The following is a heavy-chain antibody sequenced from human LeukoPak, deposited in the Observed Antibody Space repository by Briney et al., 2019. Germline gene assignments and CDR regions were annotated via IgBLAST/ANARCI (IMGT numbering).Heavy chain of an antibody. CDR1: GFTFSSYE. CDR2: ISSSGSTI. D-gene: IGHD2-2*01. V-gene: IGHV3-48*03. Sequence: SGGSLRLSCAASGFTFSSYEMTWVRQAPGRGREWVSYISSSGSTIYYADSVKGRFTISRDNAKNSLYLQMNSLRAEDTAVYYCARDLLVPAAYGGVDYWGQGTLVTVSS. J-gene: IGHJ4*02. CDR3: ARDLLVPAAYGGVDY.